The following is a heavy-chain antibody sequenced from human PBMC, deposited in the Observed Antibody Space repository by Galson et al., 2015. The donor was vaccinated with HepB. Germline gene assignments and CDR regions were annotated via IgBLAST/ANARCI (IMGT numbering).Heavy chain of an antibody. CDR3: ARVHDSGDSTTGLSNY. V-gene: IGHV3-21*01. J-gene: IGHJ4*02. CDR1: GFSFSIYS. D-gene: IGHD4-17*01. Sequence: SLRLSCAASGFSFSIYSMNWVRQAPGKGLEWVSSISSSSRYIYYADSVKGRFTISRDNAKKSLYLQMNSLRAEDTALYYCARVHDSGDSTTGLSNYWGQGTLVTVSS. CDR2: ISSSSRYI.